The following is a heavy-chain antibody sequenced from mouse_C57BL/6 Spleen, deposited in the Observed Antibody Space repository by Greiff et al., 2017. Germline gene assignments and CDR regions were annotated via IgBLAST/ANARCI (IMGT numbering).Heavy chain of an antibody. CDR2: ISSGSSTI. D-gene: IGHD2-14*01. CDR3: ARGEYDDWYFDV. J-gene: IGHJ1*03. V-gene: IGHV5-17*01. CDR1: GFTFSDYG. Sequence: EVKLMESGGGLVKPGGSLKLSCAASGFTFSDYGMHWVRQAPEKGLEWVAYISSGSSTIYYADTVKGRFTISRDNAKNTLFLQMTSLRSEDTAMYYCARGEYDDWYFDVWGTGTTVTVSS.